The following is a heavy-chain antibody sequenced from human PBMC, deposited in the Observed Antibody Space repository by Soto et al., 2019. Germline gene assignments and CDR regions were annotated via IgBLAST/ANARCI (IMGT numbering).Heavy chain of an antibody. J-gene: IGHJ4*02. CDR1: GVSISNYY. V-gene: IGHV4-59*08. D-gene: IGHD5-18*01. CDR2: IYYSGST. Sequence: SETLSLTCIVSGVSISNYYWRWIRQPPGKGLEWIGYIYYSGSTNYNPSLSSRVTIPVDTSKNQFSLKLSSVTAADTAVYYCARHRYSYGVYYFDYWGQGTLVTVS. CDR3: ARHRYSYGVYYFDY.